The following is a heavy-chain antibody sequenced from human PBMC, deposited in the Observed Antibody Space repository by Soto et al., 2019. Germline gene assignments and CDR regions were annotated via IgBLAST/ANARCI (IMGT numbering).Heavy chain of an antibody. CDR2: ISGSGAST. Sequence: GGSLRLSCAASGFTFSSYAMNWVRQAPGKGLEWVSTISGSGASTYYADSVKGRCTISRDNTKNTLYLQMTSLTADDTAVYYCAKGGYYYDSSGYYWGQGTLVTVSS. V-gene: IGHV3-23*01. CDR1: GFTFSSYA. CDR3: AKGGYYYDSSGYY. J-gene: IGHJ4*02. D-gene: IGHD3-22*01.